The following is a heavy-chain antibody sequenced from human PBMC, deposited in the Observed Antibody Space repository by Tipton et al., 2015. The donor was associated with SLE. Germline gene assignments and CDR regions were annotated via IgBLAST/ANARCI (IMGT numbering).Heavy chain of an antibody. V-gene: IGHV3-9*01. CDR1: GFTFHNYA. CDR2: ISWNSGSI. CDR3: ARAIYYSGSGSSYSAYYFDS. J-gene: IGHJ4*02. Sequence: SLRLSCAASGFTFHNYAMHWVRQAPGKGLEWVSGISWNSGSIGYADSVKGRFTISRDNAKNSLYLQMNSLRAEDTAVYYCARAIYYSGSGSSYSAYYFDSWGQGTLVTVSS. D-gene: IGHD3-10*01.